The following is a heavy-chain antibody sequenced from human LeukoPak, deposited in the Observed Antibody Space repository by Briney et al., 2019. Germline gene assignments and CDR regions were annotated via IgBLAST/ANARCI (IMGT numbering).Heavy chain of an antibody. V-gene: IGHV3-7*01. CDR3: ARDGGVLAYFDY. D-gene: IGHD3-3*01. J-gene: IGHJ4*02. Sequence: PGGSLRLSCAASGFTFSSYGMHWVRQAPGKGLEWVANIKQDGSVKYYVDSVKGRFTISRDNAKNSLYLQMNSLRAGDTAVYYCARDGGVLAYFDYWGQGTLVTVSS. CDR1: GFTFSSYG. CDR2: IKQDGSVK.